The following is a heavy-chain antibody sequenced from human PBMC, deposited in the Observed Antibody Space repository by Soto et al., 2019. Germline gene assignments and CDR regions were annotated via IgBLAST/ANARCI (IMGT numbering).Heavy chain of an antibody. CDR2: IIPIFGTA. CDR1: GGTFSSYA. J-gene: IGHJ6*02. CDR3: ASVTYYGSGARNYCGRDV. D-gene: IGHD3-10*01. Sequence: QVQLVQSGAEVKKPGSSVKVSCKASGGTFSSYAISWVRQAPGQGLEWMGGIIPIFGTANYAQKFQGRVTIAADESQSTGYMGLSRLRSADTAVYYCASVTYYGSGARNYCGRDVWGQGTPVTVSS. V-gene: IGHV1-69*01.